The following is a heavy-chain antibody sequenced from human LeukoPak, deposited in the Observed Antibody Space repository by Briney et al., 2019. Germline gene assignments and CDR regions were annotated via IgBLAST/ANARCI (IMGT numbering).Heavy chain of an antibody. J-gene: IGHJ4*02. V-gene: IGHV3-23*01. CDR2: ISGSGGST. Sequence: PGGSLRLSCAASGFTFSSYSMNWVRQAPGKGLEWVSAISGSGGSTYYVDSVKGRFTISRDNSKNTLYLQMNSLRAEDTAVYYCAKDRGYSGYHRGYFDYWGQGTLVTVSS. D-gene: IGHD5-12*01. CDR1: GFTFSSYS. CDR3: AKDRGYSGYHRGYFDY.